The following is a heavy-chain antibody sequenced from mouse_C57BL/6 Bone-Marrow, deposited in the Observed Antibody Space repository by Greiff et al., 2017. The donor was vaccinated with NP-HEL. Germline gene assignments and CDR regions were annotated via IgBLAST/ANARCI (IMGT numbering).Heavy chain of an antibody. D-gene: IGHD6-2*01. CDR1: GFTFSDYG. Sequence: EVNVVESGGGLVKPGGSLKLSCAASGFTFSDYGMHWVRQAPEKGLEWVAYISSGSSTIYYADTVKGRFPISRDNAKNTLFLQMTSLRSEDTGMYYCARQSSYWYFDVWGTGTTVTVSS. CDR2: ISSGSSTI. J-gene: IGHJ1*03. V-gene: IGHV5-17*01. CDR3: ARQSSYWYFDV.